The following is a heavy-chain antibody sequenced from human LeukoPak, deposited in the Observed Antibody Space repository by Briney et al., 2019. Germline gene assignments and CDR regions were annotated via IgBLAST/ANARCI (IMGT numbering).Heavy chain of an antibody. D-gene: IGHD2-21*01. CDR1: GGTFSSYA. J-gene: IGHJ4*02. Sequence: ASVKVSCKASGGTFSSYAISWVRQAPGQGLEWMGWINPNSGGTNYAQNFQGRVTMTRDTSISTAYMELSSLRYDDAAVYYCARSLALFDYWGQGTLVTVSS. CDR3: ARSLALFDY. CDR2: INPNSGGT. V-gene: IGHV1-2*02.